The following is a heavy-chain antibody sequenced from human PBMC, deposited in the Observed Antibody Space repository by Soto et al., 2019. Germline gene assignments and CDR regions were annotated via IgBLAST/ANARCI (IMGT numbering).Heavy chain of an antibody. J-gene: IGHJ4*02. V-gene: IGHV3-30-3*01. CDR2: ISYDGDNK. CDR3: ARDGGSY. CDR1: GFTFSTYA. Sequence: QVQLVESGGGVVQPGRSLRLSCAASGFTFSTYAMHWVRRAPGKGLQWVSVISYDGDNKYYADSVKGRFTISRDNSKNTLYLQMPSLRVEDTAIYYCARDGGSYWGQGTLVTVSS. D-gene: IGHD3-16*01.